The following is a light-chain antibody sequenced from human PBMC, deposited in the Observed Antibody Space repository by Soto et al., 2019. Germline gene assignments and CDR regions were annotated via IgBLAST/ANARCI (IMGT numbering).Light chain of an antibody. Sequence: HSALTQPPSASGSPGQSVTISCAGTSSDVGGYNYVSWYQQHPGKAPKLMIYEVSKRPSGVPDRFSGAKSGNTASLTVSGLQVEDEADYYCSSYAGSNAYVLGTGTKLTVL. J-gene: IGLJ1*01. CDR1: SSDVGGYNY. CDR3: SSYAGSNAYV. V-gene: IGLV2-8*01. CDR2: EVS.